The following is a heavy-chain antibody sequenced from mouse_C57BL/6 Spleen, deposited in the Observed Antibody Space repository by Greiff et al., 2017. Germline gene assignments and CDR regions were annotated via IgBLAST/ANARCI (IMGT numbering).Heavy chain of an antibody. CDR3: ARGYYGSSPSYAMDD. CDR2: INPNNGGT. D-gene: IGHD1-1*01. V-gene: IGHV1-26*01. J-gene: IGHJ4*01. CDR1: GYTFTDYY. Sequence: EVQLQQSGPELVKPGASVKISCKASGYTFTDYYMNWVKQSHGKSLEWIGDINPNNGGTSYNQKFKGKATLTVDKSSSTAYMELRSLTSEDSAVYYCARGYYGSSPSYAMDDWGKGTSVTVSS.